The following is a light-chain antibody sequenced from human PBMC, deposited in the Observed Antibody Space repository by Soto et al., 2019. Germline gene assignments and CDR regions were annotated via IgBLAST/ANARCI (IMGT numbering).Light chain of an antibody. V-gene: IGKV4-1*01. J-gene: IGKJ5*01. CDR2: LAS. Sequence: DIVLTQSPDSLGVSLGDRANINCKSRQSVLITSNNKNYLAWYEQKPGQPPKLLIYLASTRESGVPDRFSASGSRTHLTRAMTSLPAQEVAVYYCKQYYSTPSTFGQGTPLEIK. CDR3: KQYYSTPST. CDR1: QSVLITSNNKNY.